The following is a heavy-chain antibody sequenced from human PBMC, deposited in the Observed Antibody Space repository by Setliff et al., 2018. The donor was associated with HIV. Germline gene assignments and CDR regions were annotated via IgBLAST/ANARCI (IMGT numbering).Heavy chain of an antibody. V-gene: IGHV1-18*01. J-gene: IGHJ4*02. CDR1: GDTFRNYA. CDR2: ISAYNGNT. D-gene: IGHD3-22*01. CDR3: ARGGVYYYDSSGWSMDY. Sequence: EASVKVSCKVSGDTFRNYAINWVRQAPGQGLEWMGWISAYNGNTNYAQKLQGRVTVTMDTSTSTAYMELSSLRSEDTAVYYCARGGVYYYDSSGWSMDYWGQGTQVTSPQ.